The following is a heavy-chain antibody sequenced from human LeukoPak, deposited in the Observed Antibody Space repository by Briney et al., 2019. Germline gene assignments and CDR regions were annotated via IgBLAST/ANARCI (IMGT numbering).Heavy chain of an antibody. CDR3: ARLWIVATWFDA. CDR2: IFYSGKT. J-gene: IGHJ5*02. Sequence: SETLSLTCTVSNGSMTSDSYYWAWVRQPPGKGLEWIGTIFYSGKTYYSASLKSRVTVSLDTSKKNFSLRLSSVTAADTALYYCARLWIVATWFDAWGQGALVTVSS. V-gene: IGHV4-39*02. D-gene: IGHD2-2*03. CDR1: NGSMTSDSYY.